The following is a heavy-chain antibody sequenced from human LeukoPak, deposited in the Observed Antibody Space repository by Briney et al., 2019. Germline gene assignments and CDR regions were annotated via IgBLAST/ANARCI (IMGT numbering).Heavy chain of an antibody. J-gene: IGHJ4*02. D-gene: IGHD3-9*01. CDR3: ARVALRYFDWLSPPLDY. Sequence: PGGSLRLSCAASGFTFSSYAMHWVRQAPGKGLEWVAVISYDGSNKYYADSVKGRFTISRDNSKNTLYLQMNSLRAEDTAVYYCARVALRYFDWLSPPLDYWGQGTLVTVSS. V-gene: IGHV3-30-3*01. CDR1: GFTFSSYA. CDR2: ISYDGSNK.